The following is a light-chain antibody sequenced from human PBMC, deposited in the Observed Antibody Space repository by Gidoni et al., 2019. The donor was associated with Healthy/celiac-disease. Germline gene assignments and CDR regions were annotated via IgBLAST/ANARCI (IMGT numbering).Light chain of an antibody. CDR2: LNSDGSP. CDR1: SGHSSYA. V-gene: IGLV4-69*01. Sequence: QLVLTQSPSASASLVASVKLTCTLSSGHSSYAIAWHQQQPEKGTRYLMKLNSDGSPSKGDGIPDRFSGSSSGAERYLTITSLQSEDEADYYCQTWGTGIKVFGGGTKLTVL. J-gene: IGLJ3*02. CDR3: QTWGTGIKV.